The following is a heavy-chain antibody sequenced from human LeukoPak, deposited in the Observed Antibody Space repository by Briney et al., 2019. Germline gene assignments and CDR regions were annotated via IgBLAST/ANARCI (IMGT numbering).Heavy chain of an antibody. V-gene: IGHV4-4*07. CDR1: GATVTSHH. Sequence: SETLSLTCAASGATVTSHHWAWIRQSAGKGLEWVGRAHISGSTNYNPSLMSGGAIFLNKSKNELSLTLKSVSAADTAVYFCTRDESSRDDSGGYHYWGRGVLVTVSS. CDR2: AHISGST. J-gene: IGHJ4*02. D-gene: IGHD3-22*01. CDR3: TRDESSRDDSGGYHY.